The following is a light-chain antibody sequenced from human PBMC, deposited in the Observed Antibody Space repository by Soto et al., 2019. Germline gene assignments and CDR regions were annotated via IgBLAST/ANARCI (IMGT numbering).Light chain of an antibody. CDR3: QHCDNLPLS. V-gene: IGKV1-33*01. J-gene: IGKJ4*01. CDR2: DAS. Sequence: DIPMTQSPSSLSASIGDRVTITCQASQDIDNSLNWYQQKPGKAPKLLIYDASNLATGVPTKFSGSGSGTDCTFTISSLQPEDIATYYCQHCDNLPLSFGGGTKVEI. CDR1: QDIDNS.